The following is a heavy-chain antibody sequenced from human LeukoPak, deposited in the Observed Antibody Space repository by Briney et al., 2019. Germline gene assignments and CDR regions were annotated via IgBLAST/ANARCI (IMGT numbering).Heavy chain of an antibody. J-gene: IGHJ5*02. CDR3: ARLILGDYDFWSGDTLGNWFDP. D-gene: IGHD3-3*01. Sequence: SETLSLTCTVSGGSISSYYWSWIRQPPGKGLEWIGYIYYSGSTNYNPSLKSRLTISVDTSKNQFSLKLSSVTAADTAVYYCARLILGDYDFWSGDTLGNWFDPWGQGTLVTVSS. CDR2: IYYSGST. V-gene: IGHV4-59*08. CDR1: GGSISSYY.